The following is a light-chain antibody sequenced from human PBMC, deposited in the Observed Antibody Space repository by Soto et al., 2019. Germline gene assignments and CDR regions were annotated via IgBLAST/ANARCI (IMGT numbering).Light chain of an antibody. V-gene: IGKV1-39*01. J-gene: IGKJ2*01. CDR2: AAS. CDR1: QSISSY. CDR3: QQSYSTPYT. Sequence: DIQMTQSPSSLSASVGDRVTITCRASQSISSYLNWYQQKPGKAPKLLIYAASSLQSGVPSRFSGSVSGTDFTLTISSLHPEDFATYYCQQSYSTPYTFCQGTKLEI.